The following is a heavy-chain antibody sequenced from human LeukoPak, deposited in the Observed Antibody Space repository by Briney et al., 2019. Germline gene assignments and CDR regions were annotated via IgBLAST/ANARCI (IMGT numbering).Heavy chain of an antibody. Sequence: GGSLRLSCAASGFTFSSSDMSWVRQAPGKGLWWVSAISASGGSTYYVDSVKGRFTISRDNSKSTLYLQMNSLRAEDTAVYYCAKRPQNYGVDYWGQGTLVTVSS. J-gene: IGHJ4*02. D-gene: IGHD4-17*01. CDR2: ISASGGST. V-gene: IGHV3-23*01. CDR1: GFTFSSSD. CDR3: AKRPQNYGVDY.